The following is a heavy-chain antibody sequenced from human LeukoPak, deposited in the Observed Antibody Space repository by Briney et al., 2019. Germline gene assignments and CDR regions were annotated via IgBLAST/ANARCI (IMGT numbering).Heavy chain of an antibody. CDR1: GFTFSSYA. Sequence: GGSLRLSCAASGFTFSSYAMHWVRQAPGKGLEWVAVISYDGSNKYYADSVKGRFTISRDNAKNSLYLQMNSLRAEDTAVYYCRRGYSSGWYDGDIDYWGQGTLVTVSS. J-gene: IGHJ4*02. V-gene: IGHV3-30-3*01. CDR3: RRGYSSGWYDGDIDY. CDR2: ISYDGSNK. D-gene: IGHD6-19*01.